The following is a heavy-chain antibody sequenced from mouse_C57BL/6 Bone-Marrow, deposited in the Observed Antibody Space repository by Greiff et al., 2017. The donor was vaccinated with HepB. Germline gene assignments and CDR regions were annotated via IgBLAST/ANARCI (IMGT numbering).Heavy chain of an antibody. CDR2: IDPETGGT. CDR1: GYTFTDYE. CDR3: TRELRSSDY. J-gene: IGHJ2*01. Sequence: QVQLKESGAELVRPGASVTLSCKASGYTFTDYEMHWVKQTPVHGLEWIGAIDPETGGTAYNQKFKGKAILTADKSSSTAYMELRSLTSEDSAVYYCTRELRSSDYWGQGTTLTVSS. D-gene: IGHD3-2*02. V-gene: IGHV1-15*01.